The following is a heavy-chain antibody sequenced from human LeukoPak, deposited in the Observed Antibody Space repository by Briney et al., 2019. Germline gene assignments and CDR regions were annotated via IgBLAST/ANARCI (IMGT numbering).Heavy chain of an antibody. CDR2: IYTSGST. J-gene: IGHJ4*02. Sequence: SETLSLTCTVSGGSISSGSYYWSWIRQPAGKGLEWIGRIYTSGSTNYNPSLKSRVTISVDTSKNQFSLKLSPVTAADTAVYYCAREDTRYYYGSGSLTLDYWGQGTLVTVSS. D-gene: IGHD3-10*01. V-gene: IGHV4-61*02. CDR1: GGSISSGSYY. CDR3: AREDTRYYYGSGSLTLDY.